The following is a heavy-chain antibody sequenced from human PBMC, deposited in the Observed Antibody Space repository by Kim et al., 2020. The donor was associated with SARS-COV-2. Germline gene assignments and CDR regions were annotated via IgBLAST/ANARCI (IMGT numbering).Heavy chain of an antibody. Sequence: ETLSLTCTVSGGSVSSGSYYWSWIRQPPGKGLEWIGYIYYSGSTNYNPSLKSRVTISVDTSKNQFSLKLSSVTAADTAVYYCARAGITMVRGTDYWGQGTLVTVSS. D-gene: IGHD3-10*01. CDR3: ARAGITMVRGTDY. J-gene: IGHJ4*02. V-gene: IGHV4-61*01. CDR1: GGSVSSGSYY. CDR2: IYYSGST.